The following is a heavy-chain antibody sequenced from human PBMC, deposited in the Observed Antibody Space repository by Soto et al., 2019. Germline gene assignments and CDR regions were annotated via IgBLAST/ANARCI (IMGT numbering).Heavy chain of an antibody. D-gene: IGHD1-26*01. CDR2: INHSGIT. Sequence: QVQLQQWGAGLLKPSETLSLSCAVYVGSFSGYYWSWIRQPSGKGLEWIGEINHSGITNYNTSLKSQVTISVDTSMNQFSLKLNSVTAAETSVYYCARGSGTLDYWGQGTLVTVSS. V-gene: IGHV4-34*01. CDR1: VGSFSGYY. CDR3: ARGSGTLDY. J-gene: IGHJ4*02.